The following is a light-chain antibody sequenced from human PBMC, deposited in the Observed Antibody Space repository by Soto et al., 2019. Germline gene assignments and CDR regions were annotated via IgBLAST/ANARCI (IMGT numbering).Light chain of an antibody. J-gene: IGLJ2*01. V-gene: IGLV2-14*01. CDR3: SSYTSSTTLSVV. Sequence: QSALTQPASVSGSPRQSITISCTGTSSDVGGYNYVSWYQQHPGKAPKLMIYGVTNRPSGVSNRFSGSKSGNTASLTISGRQAEDEADYYCSSYTSSTTLSVVFGGGTKLTVL. CDR1: SSDVGGYNY. CDR2: GVT.